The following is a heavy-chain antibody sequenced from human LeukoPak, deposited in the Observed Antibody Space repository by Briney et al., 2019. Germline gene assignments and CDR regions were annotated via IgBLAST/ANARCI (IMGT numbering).Heavy chain of an antibody. CDR1: GGSISSYY. CDR3: ARDGGEVVIVPAARGQYYYGLDV. D-gene: IGHD2-2*01. J-gene: IGHJ6*02. Sequence: SETLSLTCTVSGGSISSYYWSWIRQPPWKGQEWIGYIYYSESTNYNPSLKSRVTISVDTSKNQFSLNLNSVTAADTAVYYCARDGGEVVIVPAARGQYYYGLDVWGQGTTVTVSS. CDR2: IYYSEST. V-gene: IGHV4-59*01.